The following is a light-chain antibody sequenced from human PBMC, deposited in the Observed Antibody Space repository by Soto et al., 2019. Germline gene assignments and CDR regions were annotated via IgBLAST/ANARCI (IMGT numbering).Light chain of an antibody. V-gene: IGLV1-40*01. CDR3: CSYAGSSTFWV. J-gene: IGLJ3*02. Sequence: QAVLTQPPSVSGAPGQRVTISCTGNSSNLGAGYDVHWYQQLPGAAPKLVIFGNRNRPSGVPERFSGSKSGTSASLAITGLQAEDEADYYCCSYAGSSTFWVFGGGTKVTVL. CDR1: SSNLGAGYD. CDR2: GNR.